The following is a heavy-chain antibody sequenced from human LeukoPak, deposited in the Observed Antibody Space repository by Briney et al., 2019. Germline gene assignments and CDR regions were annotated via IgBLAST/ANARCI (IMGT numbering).Heavy chain of an antibody. D-gene: IGHD3-22*01. Sequence: PGGSLRLSCAASGFTFSSYGMHWVRQAPGKGLEWVEFIRYDGSNKYYADSVKGRFTISRDNSKNTLYLQMNSLRAEDTAVYYCAKDTYYYDSSAYLGSDYWGQGTLVTVSS. CDR1: GFTFSSYG. V-gene: IGHV3-30*02. CDR3: AKDTYYYDSSAYLGSDY. J-gene: IGHJ4*02. CDR2: IRYDGSNK.